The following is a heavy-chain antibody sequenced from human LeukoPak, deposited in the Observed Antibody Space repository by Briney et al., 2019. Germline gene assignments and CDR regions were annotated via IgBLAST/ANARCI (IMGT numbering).Heavy chain of an antibody. Sequence: APVKVSCKASGYTFTGYYMHWVRQAPGQGLEWMGWINAGNGNTKYSQKFQGRVTITRDTSASTAYMELSSLRSEDTAVYYCARSLKMATTATAYWGQGTLVTVSS. CDR1: GYTFTGYY. CDR3: ARSLKMATTATAY. V-gene: IGHV1-3*01. CDR2: INAGNGNT. D-gene: IGHD5-24*01. J-gene: IGHJ4*02.